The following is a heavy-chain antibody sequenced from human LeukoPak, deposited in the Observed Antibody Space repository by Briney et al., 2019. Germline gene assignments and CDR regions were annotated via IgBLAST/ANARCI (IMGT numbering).Heavy chain of an antibody. CDR3: ARAYGSGSYGSDY. CDR1: GESFSGYY. D-gene: IGHD3-10*01. V-gene: IGHV4-34*01. J-gene: IGHJ4*02. CDR2: INHSGST. Sequence: SETLSLTCAVYGESFSGYYWSWIRQPPGKGLEWVGEINHSGSTNYNPSLKSRVTISVDTSKNQFSLKLSSVTAADTAVYYCARAYGSGSYGSDYWGQGTLVTVSS.